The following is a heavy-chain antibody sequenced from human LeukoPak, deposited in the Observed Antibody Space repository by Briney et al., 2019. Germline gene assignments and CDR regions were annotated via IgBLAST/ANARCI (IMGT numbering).Heavy chain of an antibody. D-gene: IGHD2-2*01. CDR1: GGPFSGYY. V-gene: IGHV4-34*01. J-gene: IGHJ5*02. Sequence: SETLSLTCAVYGGPFSGYYWSWIRQPPGKGLEWIGEINHSGSTNYNPSLKSRVTISVDTSKNQFSLKLSSVTAADTAVYYCARVGSEYQLRPFDPWGQGTLVTVSS. CDR3: ARVGSEYQLRPFDP. CDR2: INHSGST.